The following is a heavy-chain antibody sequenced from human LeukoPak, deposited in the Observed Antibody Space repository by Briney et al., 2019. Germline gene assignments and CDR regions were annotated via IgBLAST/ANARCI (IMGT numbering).Heavy chain of an antibody. D-gene: IGHD2-15*01. V-gene: IGHV1-8*03. J-gene: IGHJ6*03. CDR3: ARGRGYCSGGSCYDYYYMDV. CDR1: GYTFTSYG. CDR2: MNPNSGNT. Sequence: ASVKVSCKASGYTFTSYGISWVRQAPGQGLEWMGWMNPNSGNTGYAQKFQGRVTITRNTSISTAYMELSSLRSEDTAVYYCARGRGYCSGGSCYDYYYMDVWGKGTTVTDSS.